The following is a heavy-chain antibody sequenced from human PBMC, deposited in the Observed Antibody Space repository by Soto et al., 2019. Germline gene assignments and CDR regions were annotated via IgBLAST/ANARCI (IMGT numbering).Heavy chain of an antibody. V-gene: IGHV2-5*02. CDR3: ARYHYYDGFRRFDY. D-gene: IGHD3-22*01. J-gene: IGHJ4*02. CDR2: IYWDDDK. CDR1: GFSLSTLGVG. Sequence: QITLKESGPTLVKPTQTLTLTCTFSGFSLSTLGVGVGWIRQPPGKALEWLTLIYWDDDKRYSPSLQSRLTITKDTSKNQVVLTMTNMDTVDTATYYCARYHYYDGFRRFDYWGQGTLVTVSS.